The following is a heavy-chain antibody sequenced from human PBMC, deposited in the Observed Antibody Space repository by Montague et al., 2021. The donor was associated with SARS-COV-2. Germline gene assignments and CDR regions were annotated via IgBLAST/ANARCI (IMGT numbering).Heavy chain of an antibody. CDR3: ARSQLYYDLLSGFSESYYFDY. CDR1: GFSLSTSGMC. Sequence: LVKPTQTLTLTCTFSGFSLSTSGMCVSWIRQPPGKGLEWIGXXXYXXXTYXNPSLQRRVTISVDTSKSQFSLKLNSVTAADTAVYYCARSQLYYDLLSGFSESYYFDYWGQGTLATVSS. V-gene: IGHV4-39*01. CDR2: XXYXXXT. D-gene: IGHD3-9*01. J-gene: IGHJ4*02.